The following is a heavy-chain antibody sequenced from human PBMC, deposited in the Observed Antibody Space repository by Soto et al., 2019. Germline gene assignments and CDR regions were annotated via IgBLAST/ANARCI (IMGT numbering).Heavy chain of an antibody. CDR1: GFTFSSYG. D-gene: IGHD3-22*01. J-gene: IGHJ4*02. Sequence: QVPLVESGGGVVQPGRSLRLSCAASGFTFSSYGMHWVRQTPGKGLEWVAVISYDGSNKYYADSVKGRFTISRDNSKNTLHLQMNSLRAEDTAVYYCANEGVYDSRGWSFDYWGQGTLVTVSS. V-gene: IGHV3-30*18. CDR2: ISYDGSNK. CDR3: ANEGVYDSRGWSFDY.